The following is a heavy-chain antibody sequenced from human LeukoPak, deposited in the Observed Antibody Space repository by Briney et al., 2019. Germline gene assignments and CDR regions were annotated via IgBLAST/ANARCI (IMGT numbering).Heavy chain of an antibody. Sequence: PSETLSLTCAVYGGSFSGYYWSWIRQPPGKGLEWIGRIYTSGSTNYNPSLKSRVTMSVDTSKNQFSLKLSSVTAADTAVYYCARASGSYEKIDFWGQGTLVTVSS. CDR1: GGSFSGYY. V-gene: IGHV4-59*10. CDR3: ARASGSYEKIDF. D-gene: IGHD1-26*01. J-gene: IGHJ4*02. CDR2: IYTSGST.